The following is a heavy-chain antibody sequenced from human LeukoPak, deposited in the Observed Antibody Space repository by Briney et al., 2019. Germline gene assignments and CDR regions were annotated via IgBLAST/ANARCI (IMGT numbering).Heavy chain of an antibody. D-gene: IGHD3-22*01. CDR2: IYYSGST. J-gene: IGHJ4*02. V-gene: IGHV4-59*08. CDR3: ARLGVRDPYYYDSSGYYYYYFDY. Sequence: SETLSLTCTVSGGSISSYYWSWIRQPPGKGLEWIGYIYYSGSTNYNPSLKSRVTISVDTSKNQFSLKLSSVTAAGTAVYYCARLGVRDPYYYDSSGYYYYYFDYWGQGTLVTVSS. CDR1: GGSISSYY.